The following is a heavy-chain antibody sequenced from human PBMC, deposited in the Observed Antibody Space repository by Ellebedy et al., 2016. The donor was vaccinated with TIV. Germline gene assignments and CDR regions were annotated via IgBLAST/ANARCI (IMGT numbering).Heavy chain of an antibody. CDR2: INTDGSST. V-gene: IGHV3-74*01. Sequence: GESLKISCVASGFTLSGYWMHWVRQVPGKGLVWLARINTDGSSTSYADSVEGRFTISRDNAKKTLYLEMSVLRSDDTAVYYCARESVRYFDWDYWGQGTLVAV. CDR3: ARESVRYFDWDY. CDR1: GFTLSGYW. D-gene: IGHD3-9*01. J-gene: IGHJ4*02.